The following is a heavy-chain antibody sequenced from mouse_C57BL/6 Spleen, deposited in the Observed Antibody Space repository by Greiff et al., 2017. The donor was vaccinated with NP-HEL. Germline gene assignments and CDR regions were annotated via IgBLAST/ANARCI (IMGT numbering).Heavy chain of an antibody. Sequence: QVQLQQSGAELMKPGASVKLSCKATGYTFTGYWIEWVKQRPGHGLEWIGEILPGSGSTNYNEKFKGKATFTADTSSNTAYMQLSSLTTEDSAIYYCARRGDYGSSYLAWFAYWGQGTLVTVSA. CDR3: ARRGDYGSSYLAWFAY. CDR2: ILPGSGST. D-gene: IGHD1-1*01. CDR1: GYTFTGYW. J-gene: IGHJ3*01. V-gene: IGHV1-9*01.